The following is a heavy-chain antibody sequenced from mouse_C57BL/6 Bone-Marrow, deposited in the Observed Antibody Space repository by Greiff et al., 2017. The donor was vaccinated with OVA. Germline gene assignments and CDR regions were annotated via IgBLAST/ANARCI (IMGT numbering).Heavy chain of an antibody. CDR1: GYTFTSYG. J-gene: IGHJ1*03. Sequence: VQLQQSGAELARPGASVKLSCKASGYTFTSYGISWVKQRTGQGLEWIGEIYPRSGNTYYNEKFKGKATLTADKSSSTAYMELRSLTSEDSAVYVCASGYGSSPWYFDVWGTGTTVTVSS. CDR3: ASGYGSSPWYFDV. CDR2: IYPRSGNT. V-gene: IGHV1-81*01. D-gene: IGHD1-1*01.